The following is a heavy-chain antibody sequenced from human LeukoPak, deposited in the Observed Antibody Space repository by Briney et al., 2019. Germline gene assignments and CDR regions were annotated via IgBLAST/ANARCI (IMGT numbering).Heavy chain of an antibody. D-gene: IGHD2-15*01. CDR3: AKQLGYCSDGSCYFPY. J-gene: IGHJ4*02. V-gene: IGHV3-23*01. Sequence: GGSLRLSCAASGFTFSSYAMSWVRQAPGEGLEWGSAISNNGGYTYYADSVQGRFTISRDNSKSTLCLQMNSLRAEDTAVYYCAKQLGYCSDGSCYFPYWGQGTLVTVSS. CDR2: ISNNGGYT. CDR1: GFTFSSYA.